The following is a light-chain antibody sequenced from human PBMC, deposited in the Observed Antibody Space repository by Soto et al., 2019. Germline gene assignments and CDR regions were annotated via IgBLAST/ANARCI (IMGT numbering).Light chain of an antibody. V-gene: IGLV1-44*01. CDR1: TYNLGTNT. CDR3: ATWDDSRNVV. CDR2: SND. J-gene: IGLJ2*01. Sequence: QSVLTQSPSSYGTPAQRFSISCSGSTYNLGTNTVSWYQHVPGTAPKLLIYSNDQRPSAVPGRFSGSKSGTSASLAISGLLSEYEADYYCATWDDSRNVVFGGGTKVTVL.